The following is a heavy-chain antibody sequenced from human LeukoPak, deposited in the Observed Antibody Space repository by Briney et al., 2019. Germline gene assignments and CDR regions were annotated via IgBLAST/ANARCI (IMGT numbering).Heavy chain of an antibody. CDR3: AKSTSSWERVDY. CDR1: GFTFSSYA. J-gene: IGHJ4*02. D-gene: IGHD6-13*01. Sequence: GGSPRLSCAASGFTFSSYAMSWVRQAAGKGLEWVSSISGNSGRTYYADSVKGRFSISRDNSNNTLYLQMNSLRAEDAAVYYCAKSTSSWERVDYWGQGTLVTVSS. CDR2: ISGNSGRT. V-gene: IGHV3-23*01.